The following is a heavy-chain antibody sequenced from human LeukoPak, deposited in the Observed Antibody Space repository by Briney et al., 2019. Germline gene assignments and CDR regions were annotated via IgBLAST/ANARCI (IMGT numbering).Heavy chain of an antibody. V-gene: IGHV3-33*01. CDR3: ARDGGIIRFGGQDV. D-gene: IGHD3-16*01. J-gene: IGHJ6*02. CDR2: IRSDGSDK. Sequence: GGSLRLSCAASEFSFSVYGMPWVRQAPGKGLEWVAVIRSDGSDKYYVDSVKGRFTISRDNSKNTLYLQMNSLRVEDTAVYYCARDGGIIRFGGQDVWGQGTTVTVS. CDR1: EFSFSVYG.